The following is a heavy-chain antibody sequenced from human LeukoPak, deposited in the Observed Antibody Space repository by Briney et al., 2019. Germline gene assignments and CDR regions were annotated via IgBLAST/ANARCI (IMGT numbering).Heavy chain of an antibody. Sequence: QPGGSLRISCAASGFTSSNYWMSWVRQAPGKGLECVANIKQDGSEKYYVDSVKGRFTISRDNAKNSLYLQMNSLRAEDTAVYYCARDRGSSGWYEFDYRGQGTLVTVSS. V-gene: IGHV3-7*01. J-gene: IGHJ4*02. D-gene: IGHD6-19*01. CDR3: ARDRGSSGWYEFDY. CDR1: GFTSSNYW. CDR2: IKQDGSEK.